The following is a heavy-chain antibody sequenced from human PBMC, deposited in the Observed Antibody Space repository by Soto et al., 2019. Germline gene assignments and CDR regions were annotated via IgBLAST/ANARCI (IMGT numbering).Heavy chain of an antibody. CDR1: SYTFASYG. J-gene: IGHJ4*02. CDR2: ISAYNGNA. CDR3: XXXXAXAADFDY. D-gene: IGHD6-13*01. V-gene: IGHV1-18*01. Sequence: QVQLVQSGAEVKKPGASVKVSCKASSYTFASYGISWVXQAXGXGIEWMGWISAYNGNANYAQKLQGRVTMTTDTXXXXXXXXXXXXXXXXXXXXYXXXXXAXAADFDYWGQGTLVTVSS.